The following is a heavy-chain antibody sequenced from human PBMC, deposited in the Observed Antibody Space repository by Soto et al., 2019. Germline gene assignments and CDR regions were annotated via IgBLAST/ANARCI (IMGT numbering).Heavy chain of an antibody. V-gene: IGHV4-4*02. CDR2: IYHSGST. D-gene: IGHD5-12*01. J-gene: IGHJ6*03. CDR1: SGSISSSNW. Sequence: QVQLQESGPGLVKPSGTLSLTCAVSSGSISSSNWWSWVRQPPGQGLERIGEIYHSGSTNYNPSPKSRGTISVDKSTTQFSPKLSSGTAADTAVYYCARAYSGYDDYYHYYMDVWGKGTTVTVSS. CDR3: ARAYSGYDDYYHYYMDV.